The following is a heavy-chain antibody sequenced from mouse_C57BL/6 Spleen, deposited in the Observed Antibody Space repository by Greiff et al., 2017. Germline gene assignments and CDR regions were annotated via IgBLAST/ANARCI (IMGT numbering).Heavy chain of an antibody. Sequence: QVQLQQSGAELVKPGASVKMSCKASGYTFTSYWMTWVKQRPGPGLEWIGKINPSSGGTKYNEKFKSKATLTADKSSSTAYMQLSSLTSEDSAVYYCAREWDGGSRSYLDDWGQGTTVTVSS. V-gene: IGHV1-55*01. CDR1: GYTFTSYW. CDR3: AREWDGGSRSYLDD. J-gene: IGHJ4*01. D-gene: IGHD1-1*02. CDR2: INPSSGGT.